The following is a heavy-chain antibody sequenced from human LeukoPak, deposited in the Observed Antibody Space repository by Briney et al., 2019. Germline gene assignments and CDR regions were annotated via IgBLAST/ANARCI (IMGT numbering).Heavy chain of an antibody. D-gene: IGHD3-9*01. V-gene: IGHV3-30*04. CDR2: ISYDGSNK. CDR3: ARDRRTAIKYYFDY. J-gene: IGHJ4*02. CDR1: GFTFSSYA. Sequence: GGSLRPSCAASGFTFSSYAMHWVRQAPGKGLEWVAVISYDGSNKYYADSVKGRFTISRDNSKNTLYLQMNSLRAEDTAVYYCARDRRTAIKYYFDYWGQGTLVTVSS.